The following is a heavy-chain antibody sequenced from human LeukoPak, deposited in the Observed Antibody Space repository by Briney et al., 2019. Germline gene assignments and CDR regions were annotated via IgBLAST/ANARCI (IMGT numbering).Heavy chain of an antibody. CDR2: INPNSGGT. V-gene: IGHV1-2*02. D-gene: IGHD2-15*01. Sequence: ASVKVSCKASGYTFTGYYMHWVRQAPGQGLEWMGWINPNSGGTNYAQKFQGRVTMTRDTSTSTVYMELSSLRSEDTAVYYCARDSGSGGSWVAFDIWGQGTMVTVTS. J-gene: IGHJ3*02. CDR3: ARDSGSGGSWVAFDI. CDR1: GYTFTGYY.